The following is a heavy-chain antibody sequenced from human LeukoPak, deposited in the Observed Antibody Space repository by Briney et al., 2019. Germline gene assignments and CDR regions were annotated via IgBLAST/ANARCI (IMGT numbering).Heavy chain of an antibody. V-gene: IGHV3-23*01. Sequence: GRSLRLSCAASGFTFSSYAMSWVRQAPGKGLEWVSAISGSGGSTYYADSVKGRFTISRDNSKNTLYLQMNSLRAEDTAVYYCAKDLGDFWSGGNYWGQGTLVTVSS. CDR2: ISGSGGST. D-gene: IGHD3-3*01. J-gene: IGHJ4*02. CDR1: GFTFSSYA. CDR3: AKDLGDFWSGGNY.